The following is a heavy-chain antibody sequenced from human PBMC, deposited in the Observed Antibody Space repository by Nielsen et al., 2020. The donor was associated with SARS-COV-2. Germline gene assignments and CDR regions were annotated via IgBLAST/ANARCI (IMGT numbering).Heavy chain of an antibody. Sequence: SVKVSCKASGYTFTSYAMHWVRQAPGQGLEWMGGIIPIFGTANYAQKFQGRVTITADESTGTAYMELSSLRSEDTAVYYCASPVGFGDFDIAQMDVWGQGTTVTVSS. D-gene: IGHD3-9*01. CDR1: GYTFTSYA. CDR3: ASPVGFGDFDIAQMDV. CDR2: IIPIFGTA. J-gene: IGHJ6*02. V-gene: IGHV1-69*13.